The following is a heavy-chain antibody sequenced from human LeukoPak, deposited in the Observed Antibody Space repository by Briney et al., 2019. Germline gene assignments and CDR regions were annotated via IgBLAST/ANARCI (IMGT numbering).Heavy chain of an antibody. D-gene: IGHD6-13*01. Sequence: GRSLRLSCAASGFTFSSYGMHWVREAPGKGLEWVAVIWYDGSNKYYADSVKGRFTISRDNSKNTLYLQMNSLRAEDTAVYYCARGGYSSSWLRPAAYYFDYWGQGTLVTVSS. CDR3: ARGGYSSSWLRPAAYYFDY. J-gene: IGHJ4*02. CDR1: GFTFSSYG. V-gene: IGHV3-33*01. CDR2: IWYDGSNK.